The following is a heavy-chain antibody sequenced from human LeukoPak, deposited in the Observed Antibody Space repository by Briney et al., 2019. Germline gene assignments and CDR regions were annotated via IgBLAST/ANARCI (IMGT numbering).Heavy chain of an antibody. CDR3: APDYSDYYYGMDV. CDR1: GFTFSSYA. V-gene: IGHV3-23*01. Sequence: GGSLRLSCAASGFTFSSYAMSWVRQAPGKGLEWVSAISGSGGSTYYADSVKGRITISRDNSKNTLYLQMNSLRAEDTAVYYCAPDYSDYYYGMDVWGQGTTVTVSS. J-gene: IGHJ6*02. D-gene: IGHD1-26*01. CDR2: ISGSGGST.